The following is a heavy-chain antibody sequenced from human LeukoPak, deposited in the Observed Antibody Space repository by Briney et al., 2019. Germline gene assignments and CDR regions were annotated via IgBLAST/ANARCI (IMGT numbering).Heavy chain of an antibody. CDR3: ARGRPPHDYGTLFDY. V-gene: IGHV4-4*07. J-gene: IGHJ4*02. D-gene: IGHD4-17*01. CDR2: IYSSGTT. Sequence: PSETLSLTCTVSGGSISSYYWNWIRQPAGKGLEWIGRIYSSGTTSYNSSLKSRVTMSVDTSKNQFSLKLSSVTAADTAVYYCARGRPPHDYGTLFDYWGQGTLVTVSS. CDR1: GGSISSYY.